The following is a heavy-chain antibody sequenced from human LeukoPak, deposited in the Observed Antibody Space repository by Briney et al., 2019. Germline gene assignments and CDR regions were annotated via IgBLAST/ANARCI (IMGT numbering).Heavy chain of an antibody. CDR3: AKAAVPGTKYYFDY. D-gene: IGHD2-8*01. V-gene: IGHV3-23*01. J-gene: IGHJ4*02. CDR2: ICGSGSTT. CDR1: RFTFNSYA. Sequence: GGSLRLSCAASRFTFNSYAMNWVRQAPGTGLEWVSAICGSGSTTYYAHSVKGRLTISRDNSKNTLYLQMNTLRAEDTAVYYCAKAAVPGTKYYFDYWGQGALVTVSS.